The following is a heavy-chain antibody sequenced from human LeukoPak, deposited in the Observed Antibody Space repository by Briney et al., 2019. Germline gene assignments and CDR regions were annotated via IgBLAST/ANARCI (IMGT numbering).Heavy chain of an antibody. V-gene: IGHV3-11*05. CDR3: AKDRSSSGYLYYFDY. D-gene: IGHD3-22*01. J-gene: IGHJ4*02. CDR2: ISSSSSYT. Sequence: PGGSLRLSCAASGFTFSEYYMSWIRQAPGKGLEWVSYISSSSSYTNYADSVKGRFTISRDNAKNSLYLQMNSLRAEDTALYYCAKDRSSSGYLYYFDYWGQGTLVTVSS. CDR1: GFTFSEYY.